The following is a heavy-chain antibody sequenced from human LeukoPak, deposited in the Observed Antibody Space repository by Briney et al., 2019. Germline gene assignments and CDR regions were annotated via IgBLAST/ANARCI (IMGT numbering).Heavy chain of an antibody. J-gene: IGHJ4*02. V-gene: IGHV6-1*01. CDR3: ARDRSGFDY. CDR1: GDSFSSNSAA. D-gene: IGHD6-19*01. Sequence: SQTLSLTCAVSGDSFSSNSAAWDWIRQSPWRGLEWLGRTYYRSKLYNDYAVYVESRISINPDTSKNQFSLQLNSVTPEDTAVYYCARDRSGFDYWGQGTLVTVSS. CDR2: TYYRSKLYN.